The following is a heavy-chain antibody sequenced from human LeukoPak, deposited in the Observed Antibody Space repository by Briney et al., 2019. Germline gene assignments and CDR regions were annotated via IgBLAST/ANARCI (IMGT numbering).Heavy chain of an antibody. J-gene: IGHJ4*02. V-gene: IGHV3-48*03. D-gene: IGHD2-15*01. Sequence: GRSLRLSCAASGFTFRSYETNCVRQAPGKGLEWGSYISSSGSTIYYADSARGRFTISRDNSKNTLHLQMTSLTAEDPAVYYFTKDQLNRCGSGGSCSVINDDWGQGT. CDR2: ISSSGSTI. CDR1: GFTFRSYE. CDR3: TKDQLNRCGSGGSCSVINDD.